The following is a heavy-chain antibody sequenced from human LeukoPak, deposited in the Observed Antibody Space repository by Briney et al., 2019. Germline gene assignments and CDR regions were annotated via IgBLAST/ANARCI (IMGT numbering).Heavy chain of an antibody. CDR2: IKIDGSNT. Sequence: GGSLRLSCAASGFTFSSYWMHWVRQAPGKGLVWVSRIKIDGSNTNSADSVKGRFTISRDNAKNTLYLQMNSLRAEGTAVYYCARGGSPPEALGDTFDIWGQGTMVTVSS. D-gene: IGHD1-26*01. CDR1: GFTFSSYW. V-gene: IGHV3-74*01. J-gene: IGHJ3*02. CDR3: ARGGSPPEALGDTFDI.